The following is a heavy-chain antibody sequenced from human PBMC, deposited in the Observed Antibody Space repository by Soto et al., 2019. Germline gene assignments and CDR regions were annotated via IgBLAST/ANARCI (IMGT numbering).Heavy chain of an antibody. D-gene: IGHD3-16*01. J-gene: IGHJ4*02. CDR1: GFSFHTYA. Sequence: VQLLESEGNLVQPGGSLRLSCAASGFSFHTYAMGWVRQAPGKGLEWVSSLSGSGGSTNYADSVKGRFTISRDNSKDILYLQMTNLRAEDTAMYYCAKGLRDWGFFDYWGLGTLVTVSS. V-gene: IGHV3-23*01. CDR2: LSGSGGST. CDR3: AKGLRDWGFFDY.